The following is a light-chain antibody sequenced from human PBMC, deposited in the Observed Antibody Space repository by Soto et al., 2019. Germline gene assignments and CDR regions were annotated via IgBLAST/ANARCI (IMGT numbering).Light chain of an antibody. CDR2: RNN. V-gene: IGLV1-47*01. J-gene: IGLJ2*01. CDR3: AAWDDSLVV. Sequence: QSVLTQPPSASGTPGQTVTISCSGSSSNIGSAYIYWYQHLPGTAPKLLIYRNNQRPSGVPDRFSAPKSGTSASLAISGLRSEDEADYYCAAWDDSLVVFGGGTKVTVL. CDR1: SSNIGSAY.